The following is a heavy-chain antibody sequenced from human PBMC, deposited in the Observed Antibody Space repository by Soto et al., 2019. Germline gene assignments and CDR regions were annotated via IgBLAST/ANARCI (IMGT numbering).Heavy chain of an antibody. CDR3: PRHPGRWAVCSVHY. Sequence: QVQLVESGGGVVQPGRSLRLSCAASGFTFSSYGMHWVRQAPGKGLEWVAVIWYDGSNKYYADSVKGRFTISRDNSKNTLYLQLNSLTAEYTAVYYCPRHPGRWAVCSVHYWGQGTLVTLSS. V-gene: IGHV3-33*01. CDR2: IWYDGSNK. J-gene: IGHJ4*02. CDR1: GFTFSSYG. D-gene: IGHD3-10*02.